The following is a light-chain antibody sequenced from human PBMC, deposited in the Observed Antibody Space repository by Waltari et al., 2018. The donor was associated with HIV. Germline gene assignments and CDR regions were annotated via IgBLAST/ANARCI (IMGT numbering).Light chain of an antibody. CDR3: QAWDSSTVV. V-gene: IGLV3-1*01. CDR2: QDS. J-gene: IGLJ2*01. CDR1: KLGDKY. Sequence: SYELTQPPSVSVSPGQTASITCSGDKLGDKYACWYQQKPGQSPVVFIYQDSKRPSGIPERFSGSNSGNTATLTISGTQAMVEADYYCQAWDSSTVVFGGGTKLTVL.